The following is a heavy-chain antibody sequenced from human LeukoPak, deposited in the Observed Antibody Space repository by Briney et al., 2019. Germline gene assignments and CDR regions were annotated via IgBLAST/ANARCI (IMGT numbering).Heavy chain of an antibody. CDR2: IKEDGSEK. V-gene: IGHV3-7*01. CDR1: GFTFRSYW. CDR3: AELGITMIGGV. J-gene: IGHJ6*04. D-gene: IGHD3-10*02. Sequence: GGSLRLSCAASGFTFRSYWMTWVRQAPGKGLEWVANIKEDGSEKYYVDSVKGRFTISRDNAKNSLYLQMNSLRAEDTAVYYCAELGITMIGGVWGKGTTVTISS.